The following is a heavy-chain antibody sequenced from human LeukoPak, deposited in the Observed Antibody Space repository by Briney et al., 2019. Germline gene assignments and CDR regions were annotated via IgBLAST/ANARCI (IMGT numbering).Heavy chain of an antibody. D-gene: IGHD3-10*01. CDR3: ARTFFSGSGTSFYYYMDV. CDR1: GGTFSSYA. J-gene: IGHJ6*03. V-gene: IGHV1-2*02. Sequence: VASVKVSCKASGGTFSSYAISWVRQAPGQGLEWMGGINPNTGGTNYAQKFQGRVTMTRDMSISTVYMELSSLRYDDSAVFYCARTFFSGSGTSFYYYMDVWGKGTTVTISS. CDR2: INPNTGGT.